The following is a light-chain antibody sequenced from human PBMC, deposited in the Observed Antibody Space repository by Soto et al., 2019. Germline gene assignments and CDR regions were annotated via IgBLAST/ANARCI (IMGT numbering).Light chain of an antibody. J-gene: IGKJ1*01. CDR3: QQCYSNPRT. V-gene: IGKV1-39*01. Sequence: DNPMTQSPSSLSASVGGRAPITCRASQSISSYLYWYQQKPGKAPKLLIYGASILNSGVPARFGGSGSGTDFTLTISRLQPDDFATYFCQQCYSNPRTFGQGTKVDNK. CDR1: QSISSY. CDR2: GAS.